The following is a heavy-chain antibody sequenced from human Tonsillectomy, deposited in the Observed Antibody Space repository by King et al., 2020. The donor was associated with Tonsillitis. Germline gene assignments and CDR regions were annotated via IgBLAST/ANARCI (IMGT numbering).Heavy chain of an antibody. CDR1: VYTFTSYY. Sequence: IQLVQSGAEVKKPGASVKVSCKASVYTFTSYYMHWVRQAPGQGLEWMGIINPSGGSTSYAQKFQGRVTMTRDTSTSTVYMELSSLRSEDTAVYYCARVTGYTIFGVVMKNDAFDIWGQGTMVTVSS. CDR3: ARVTGYTIFGVVMKNDAFDI. D-gene: IGHD3-3*01. V-gene: IGHV1-46*03. CDR2: INPSGGST. J-gene: IGHJ3*02.